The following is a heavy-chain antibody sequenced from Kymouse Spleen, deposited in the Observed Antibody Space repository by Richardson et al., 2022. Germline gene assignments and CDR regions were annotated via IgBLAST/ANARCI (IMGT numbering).Heavy chain of an antibody. CDR2: IYYSGST. CDR1: GGSISSSSYY. J-gene: IGHJ6*02. D-gene: IGHD3-9*01. Sequence: QLQLQESGPGLVKPSETLSLTCTVSGGSISSSSYYWGWIRQPPGKGLEWIGSIYYSGSTYYNPSLKSRVTISVDTSKNQFSLKLSSVTAADTAVYYCARQRYYDILTGYPYYYYYGMDVWGQGTTVTVSS. CDR3: ARQRYYDILTGYPYYYYYGMDV. V-gene: IGHV4-39*01.